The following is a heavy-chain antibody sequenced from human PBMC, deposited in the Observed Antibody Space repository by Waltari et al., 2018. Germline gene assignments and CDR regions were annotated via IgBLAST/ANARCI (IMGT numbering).Heavy chain of an antibody. Sequence: QVQLVQSGAEVQNPGASVRVSCKASGYIFPSYGISWVRQAPGQGLEWMGWISGYNDNTNDAQKFQGRVTVTTDTSTKTAYMELRSLRSDDTAVYFCARGDDILTGDYKGLDYWGQGTLVTVSS. CDR2: ISGYNDNT. D-gene: IGHD3-9*01. V-gene: IGHV1-18*01. J-gene: IGHJ4*02. CDR3: ARGDDILTGDYKGLDY. CDR1: GYIFPSYG.